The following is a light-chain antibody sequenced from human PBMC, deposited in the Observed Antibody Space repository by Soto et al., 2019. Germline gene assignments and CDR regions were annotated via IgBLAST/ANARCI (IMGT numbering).Light chain of an antibody. Sequence: QSALTQPASVSGSPGQSITISCTGTSSDVGGYNYVSWYQQHPGKAPKLMIYDVSNRPSGVSNRFSGSKSGNTASLTISGLQAEDEADYYCSSYTSGSLEVFGTGTKLTVL. CDR3: SSYTSGSLEV. CDR2: DVS. J-gene: IGLJ1*01. CDR1: SSDVGGYNY. V-gene: IGLV2-14*01.